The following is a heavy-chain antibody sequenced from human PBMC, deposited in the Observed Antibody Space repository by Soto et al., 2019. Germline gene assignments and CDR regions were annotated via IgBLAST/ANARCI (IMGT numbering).Heavy chain of an antibody. V-gene: IGHV4-4*02. Sequence: QVHLQESGPGLVKPSGTLSLTCAVSGGSISSSDWWSWVRQPPGKGLEWIGDIYHSGSTNYNPSLKSRVTISVDKSKNQFSLKLSCVIAADTAVYYGARRVDRDWYFDLWGRGTPVTVSS. CDR1: GGSISSSDW. D-gene: IGHD2-15*01. J-gene: IGHJ2*01. CDR3: ARRVDRDWYFDL. CDR2: IYHSGST.